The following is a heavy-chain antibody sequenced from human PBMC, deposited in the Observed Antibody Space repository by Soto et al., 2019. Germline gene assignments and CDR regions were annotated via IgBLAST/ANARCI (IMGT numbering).Heavy chain of an antibody. Sequence: VASVKVSCKASGYTFTNYYIQWVRQAPGQGLEWMGWINPNSGGTHYAQEFEARVTMTRDTSINTAYMELSSLTSDDTAAYYCAREGGYYRDAMDVWGQGTTVTVSS. V-gene: IGHV1-2*02. D-gene: IGHD1-26*01. CDR1: GYTFTNYY. CDR2: INPNSGGT. CDR3: AREGGYYRDAMDV. J-gene: IGHJ6*02.